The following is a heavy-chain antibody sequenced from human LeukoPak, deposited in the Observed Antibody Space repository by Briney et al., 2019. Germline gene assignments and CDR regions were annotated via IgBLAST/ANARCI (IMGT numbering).Heavy chain of an antibody. V-gene: IGHV3-23*01. CDR3: AKNRPPDY. CDR2: ISAGGGST. Sequence: GGSLRLSCAASGFTFNSYAMSWVRQHPGKGLEWVSGISAGGGSTYYADSVKGRFTISRDNFKNTLYLEMNSLRAEDTAVYYCAKNRPPDYWGQGTLVTVSS. CDR1: GFTFNSYA. J-gene: IGHJ4*02.